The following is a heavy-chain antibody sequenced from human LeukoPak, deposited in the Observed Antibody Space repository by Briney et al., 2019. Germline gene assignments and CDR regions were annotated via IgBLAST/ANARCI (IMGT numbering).Heavy chain of an antibody. D-gene: IGHD3-16*02. CDR1: GFTFSNAW. CDR3: TRYRSSTDVAD. CDR2: VRGKADGGTI. Sequence: KAGGSLRLSCKASGFTFSNAWMSWVRQGPGKGLEWLGRVRGKADGGTIEYVAPVKGRFTISRDDSKNTLFLQMSSLVAEDTAVYFCTRYRSSTDVADWGQGTLVTVSS. J-gene: IGHJ4*02. V-gene: IGHV3-15*01.